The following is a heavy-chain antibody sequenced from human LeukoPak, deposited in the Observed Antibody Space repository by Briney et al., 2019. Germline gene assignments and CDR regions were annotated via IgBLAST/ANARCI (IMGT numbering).Heavy chain of an antibody. Sequence: GASVKVSCKASGYTFTSYDINWVRQATGQGLEWMGWMNPNSGNTGYAQKFQGRVTMTRNTSISTAYMELSSLRSEDTAVYYCAKDRDDSSADDAFDIWGQGTMVTVSS. J-gene: IGHJ3*02. V-gene: IGHV1-8*01. D-gene: IGHD3-22*01. CDR1: GYTFTSYD. CDR2: MNPNSGNT. CDR3: AKDRDDSSADDAFDI.